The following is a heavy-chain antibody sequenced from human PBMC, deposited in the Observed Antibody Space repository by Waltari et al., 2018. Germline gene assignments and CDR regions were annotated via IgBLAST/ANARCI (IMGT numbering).Heavy chain of an antibody. CDR1: GGTFSSST. D-gene: IGHD6-13*01. CDR2: IIPILGIA. J-gene: IGHJ3*02. CDR3: ARDRGTAAGTGAFDI. Sequence: QVQLVQSGAEVKKPGSSVKVSCKASGGTFSSSTISWVRQAPGQGLEWMGRIIPILGIANYAQKFQGRVTITADKSTSTAYMELSSLRSEDTAVYYCARDRGTAAGTGAFDIWGQGTMVTVSS. V-gene: IGHV1-69*08.